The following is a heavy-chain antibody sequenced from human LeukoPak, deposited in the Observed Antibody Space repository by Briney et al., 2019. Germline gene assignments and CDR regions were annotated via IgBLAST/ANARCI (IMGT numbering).Heavy chain of an antibody. CDR1: GFTFSSYG. Sequence: GGSLRLSCAASGFTFSSYGMHWVRQAPGKGLEWVAVISYDGSNKYYADSVKGRFTISRDNSKNTLYLQMNSLRAEDTAVYYCARALTYGDFGWFDPWGQGTLVTVSS. V-gene: IGHV3-30*03. D-gene: IGHD4-17*01. CDR2: ISYDGSNK. CDR3: ARALTYGDFGWFDP. J-gene: IGHJ5*02.